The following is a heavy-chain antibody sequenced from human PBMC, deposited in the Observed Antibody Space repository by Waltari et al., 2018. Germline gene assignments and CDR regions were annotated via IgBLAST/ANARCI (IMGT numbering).Heavy chain of an antibody. V-gene: IGHV4-59*11. CDR3: ARDGHGYSSGWHTAYNWFDP. CDR2: IYYRWHT. D-gene: IGHD6-19*01. Sequence: QVQLQESGPGLVKPSETLSLTCTVSGGSISSHYWSWIRQPPGKGLEWIGYIYYRWHTNHNPSPKNLVAVAVDPSKNQFSLKLSSVPAADTAVYYCARDGHGYSSGWHTAYNWFDPWGQGTLVTVSS. J-gene: IGHJ5*02. CDR1: GGSISSHY.